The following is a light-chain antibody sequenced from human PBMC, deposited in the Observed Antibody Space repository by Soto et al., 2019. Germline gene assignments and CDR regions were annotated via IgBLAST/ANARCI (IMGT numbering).Light chain of an antibody. CDR3: QQYNTHS. CDR1: QNIFTW. J-gene: IGKJ4*01. Sequence: DIQMTQSPSTLSASVGYTVTITCRARQNIFTWLAWYQHKPGKAPKLLMYDASILESGVPSRFSGSGSGTQFTLTISSLQSDDFGTYYCQQYNTHSFGGGTKVDI. V-gene: IGKV1-5*01. CDR2: DAS.